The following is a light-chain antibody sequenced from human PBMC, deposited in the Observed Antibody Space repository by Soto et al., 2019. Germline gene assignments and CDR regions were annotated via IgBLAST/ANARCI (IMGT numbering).Light chain of an antibody. V-gene: IGLV2-14*01. Sequence: QSALTQPASVPGSPGQSITISCTGTSSDIGAYNYVSWYRQHPGEAPKLIIYEVTHRPSGISSRFSGSKSGNTASLTISGLQAEDEADYYCSSYASDITHVFGGGTKLTVL. CDR2: EVT. CDR3: SSYASDITHV. J-gene: IGLJ3*02. CDR1: SSDIGAYNY.